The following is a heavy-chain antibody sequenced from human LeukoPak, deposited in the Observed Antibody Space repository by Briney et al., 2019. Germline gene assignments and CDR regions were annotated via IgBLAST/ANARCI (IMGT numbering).Heavy chain of an antibody. D-gene: IGHD3-22*01. V-gene: IGHV4-39*01. Sequence: PSESLSLTCTVSGRSISSSSYYWGWIRQPPGTGLEWIGSIYYSGSTYYNPSLKSRVTISVDTSKNQFSLKLSSVTAADTAVYYCARTVVVRGYFDLWGRGTLVTDSS. CDR3: ARTVVVRGYFDL. CDR1: GRSISSSSYY. J-gene: IGHJ2*01. CDR2: IYYSGST.